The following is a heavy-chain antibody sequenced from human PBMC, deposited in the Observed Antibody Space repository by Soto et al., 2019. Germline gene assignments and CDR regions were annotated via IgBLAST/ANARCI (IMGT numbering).Heavy chain of an antibody. CDR2: IYYSGST. Sequence: SETLSLTCTVSGGSISSYYWSWIRQPPGKGLEWIGYIYYSGSTNYNPSLKSRVTISVDTSKNQFSLKLSSVTAADTAVYYCARGWEDYYDSSGVSNGMDVWGQGTTVTVSS. D-gene: IGHD3-22*01. J-gene: IGHJ6*02. CDR1: GGSISSYY. V-gene: IGHV4-59*01. CDR3: ARGWEDYYDSSGVSNGMDV.